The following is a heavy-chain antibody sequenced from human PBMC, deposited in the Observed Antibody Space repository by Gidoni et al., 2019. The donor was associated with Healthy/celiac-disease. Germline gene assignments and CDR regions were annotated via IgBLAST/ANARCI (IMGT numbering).Heavy chain of an antibody. V-gene: IGHV4-34*01. D-gene: IGHD3-22*01. CDR2: INHSGST. J-gene: IGHJ4*02. CDR1: GGSFSGYY. CDR3: ARGGFGYYYDSSGDYPLDY. Sequence: QVQLQQWGAGLLKPSETLSLTCAVYGGSFSGYYWSWIRQPPGKGLEWIGEINHSGSTNYNPSLKSRVTISVDTSKNQFSLKLSSVTAADTAVYYCARGGFGYYYDSSGDYPLDYWGQGTLVTVSS.